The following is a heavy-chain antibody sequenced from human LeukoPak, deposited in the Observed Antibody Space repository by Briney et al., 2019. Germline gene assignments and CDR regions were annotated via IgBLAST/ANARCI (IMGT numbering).Heavy chain of an antibody. D-gene: IGHD1-26*01. V-gene: IGHV1-69*01. CDR1: GGTFSNYA. J-gene: IGHJ4*02. CDR2: IIPIFDTT. Sequence: SVKVSCKASGGTFSNYAINWVRQAPGQGLEWMGGIIPIFDTTNYAQKFQGKVTITADESTSTAYMELSSLRSEDTAVYYCARVYDGSYYFDYWGQGTLVTVSS. CDR3: ARVYDGSYYFDY.